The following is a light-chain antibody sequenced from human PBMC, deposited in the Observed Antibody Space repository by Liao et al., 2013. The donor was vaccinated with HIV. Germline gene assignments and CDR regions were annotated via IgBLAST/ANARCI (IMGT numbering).Light chain of an antibody. CDR1: KLGDKY. V-gene: IGLV3-1*01. CDR3: QVWDNSSDQGV. J-gene: IGLJ3*02. CDR2: QDS. Sequence: SYELTQPPSVSVSPGQTASIXCSGDKLGDKYACWYQQKPGQSPVLLIYQDSKRPSGIPERFSGSNSGNTATLTISRVEAGDEADYYCQVWDNSSDQGVFGGGTKLTVL.